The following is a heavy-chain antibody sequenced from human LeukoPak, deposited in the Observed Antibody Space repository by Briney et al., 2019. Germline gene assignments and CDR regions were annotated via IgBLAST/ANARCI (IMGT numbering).Heavy chain of an antibody. J-gene: IGHJ4*02. D-gene: IGHD2-2*01. Sequence: KPSETLSLTCAVYGGSFSGYYWSWIRQPPGKGLEWIGEINHSGSTNYNPSLKSRVTISVDTSKNQFSLKLSSVTAADTAVYYCARVTYCSSTSCSPEFDYWGQGTLVTVSS. CDR3: ARVTYCSSTSCSPEFDY. CDR2: INHSGST. CDR1: GGSFSGYY. V-gene: IGHV4-34*01.